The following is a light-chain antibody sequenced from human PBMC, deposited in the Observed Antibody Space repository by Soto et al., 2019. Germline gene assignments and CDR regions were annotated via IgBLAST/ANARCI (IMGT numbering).Light chain of an antibody. CDR1: SSDVGSYNL. V-gene: IGLV2-23*01. Sequence: QPVLTQPASVSGSPGQSITISCTGTSSDVGSYNLVSWYQQHPGKAPKLMIYEGTKRPSGVSNRFSGSKSGNTASLTISGLQAEDEADYYCCSYAGSSTYVLFGGGTNLTVL. CDR3: CSYAGSSTYVL. CDR2: EGT. J-gene: IGLJ2*01.